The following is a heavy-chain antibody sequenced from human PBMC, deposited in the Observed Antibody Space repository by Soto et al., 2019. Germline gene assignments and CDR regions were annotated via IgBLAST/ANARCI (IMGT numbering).Heavy chain of an antibody. CDR1: GYNFTAYS. CDR3: ARAYGAGSYYQFDP. CDR2: INPGNCNT. V-gene: IGHV1-3*01. D-gene: IGHD3-10*01. Sequence: QAQLVQSGAAVKKPGASVKVSCKASGYNFTAYSMHWVRQAPGGMLEWMGWINPGNCNTKYSQKFQGRLSITRDTSPTKASMELSSLRSEDTAICYCARAYGAGSYYQFDPWGQGSLVTVSA. J-gene: IGHJ5*02.